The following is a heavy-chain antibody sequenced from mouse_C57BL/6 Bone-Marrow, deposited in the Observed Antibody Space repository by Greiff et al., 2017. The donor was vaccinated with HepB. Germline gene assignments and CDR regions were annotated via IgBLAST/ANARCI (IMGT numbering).Heavy chain of an antibody. Sequence: EVQRVESGGGLVKPGGSLKLSCAASGFTFSDYGMHWVRQAPEKGLEWVAYIRSGSSTINYADTVKGRCTISRDNAKNTLFLQMTSLRSEDTAMCYCARPNLCYWGQGTTLTVSS. V-gene: IGHV5-17*01. CDR1: GFTFSDYG. CDR2: IRSGSSTI. CDR3: ARPNLCY. J-gene: IGHJ2*01.